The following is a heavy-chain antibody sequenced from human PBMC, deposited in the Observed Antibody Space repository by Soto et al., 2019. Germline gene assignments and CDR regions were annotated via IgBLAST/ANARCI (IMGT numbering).Heavy chain of an antibody. CDR2: IKSKTDGGTT. Sequence: GGSLRLSCAASGFTFSNAWMSWVRQAPGKGLEWVGRIKSKTDGGTTDYAAPVKGRFTISRDDSKNTLYLQINSLKTEDTAVYYCTTGLSFVLMVYESFVYWDQGTLVTVSS. CDR3: TTGLSFVLMVYESFVY. J-gene: IGHJ4*02. V-gene: IGHV3-15*01. CDR1: GFTFSNAW. D-gene: IGHD2-8*01.